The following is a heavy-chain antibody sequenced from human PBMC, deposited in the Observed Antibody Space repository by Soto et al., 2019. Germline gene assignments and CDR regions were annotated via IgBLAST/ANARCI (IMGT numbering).Heavy chain of an antibody. CDR1: GFTFSSYG. CDR3: AKDYDSSGSYVGYYYYGMDV. CDR2: ISYDGSNK. D-gene: IGHD3-22*01. V-gene: IGHV3-30*18. Sequence: QVQLVESGGGVVQPGRSLRLSCAASGFTFSSYGMHWVRQAPGKGLEWVAVISYDGSNKYYADSVKGRFTISRDNSKNTLYLQMNSLRAEDTAVYYCAKDYDSSGSYVGYYYYGMDVWGQGTTVTVSS. J-gene: IGHJ6*02.